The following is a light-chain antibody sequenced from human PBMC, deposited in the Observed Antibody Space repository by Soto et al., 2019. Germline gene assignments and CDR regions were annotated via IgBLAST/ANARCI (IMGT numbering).Light chain of an antibody. J-gene: IGKJ3*01. Sequence: DIQLTQSPSFLSASVGDRVTITCRASQGISSYLAWYQQKPGKAPKLLIYAASTLQSGVTSRFTRSGSGTEFTLTISSLQPEDFATYYCQQLNSYPLTFGPGTKVDIK. CDR1: QGISSY. CDR2: AAS. V-gene: IGKV1-9*01. CDR3: QQLNSYPLT.